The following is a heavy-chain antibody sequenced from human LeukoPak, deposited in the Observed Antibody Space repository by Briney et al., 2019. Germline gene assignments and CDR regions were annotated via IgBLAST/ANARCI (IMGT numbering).Heavy chain of an antibody. V-gene: IGHV3-21*04. Sequence: PGGSLRLSCEASGFTFTTYSMTWVRQAPGKGLEWVSIISSGSSAIFSADALKGRFTISRDDAKNLLYLDMNSLRSDDTAVYYCARGQIVATIINFDYWGQGTLVTVSS. CDR3: ARGQIVATIINFDY. J-gene: IGHJ4*02. D-gene: IGHD5-12*01. CDR1: GFTFTTYS. CDR2: ISSGSSAI.